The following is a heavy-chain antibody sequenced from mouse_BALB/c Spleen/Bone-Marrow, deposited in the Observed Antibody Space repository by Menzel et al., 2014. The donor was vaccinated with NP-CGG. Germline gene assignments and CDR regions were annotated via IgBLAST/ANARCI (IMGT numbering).Heavy chain of an antibody. V-gene: IGHV1-69*02. J-gene: IGHJ3*01. D-gene: IGHD1-2*01. CDR3: TTSFTTATAY. CDR1: GYTFTSYW. Sequence: VQLQQSGAELVRPGASVKLSRKASGYTFTSYWINWVKQRPGQGLEWIGNIYPSDSYTNYNQKFKDKATLTVDKSSSTAYMQLSSPTSEDSAVYYCTTSFTTATAYWGQGTLVTVSA. CDR2: IYPSDSYT.